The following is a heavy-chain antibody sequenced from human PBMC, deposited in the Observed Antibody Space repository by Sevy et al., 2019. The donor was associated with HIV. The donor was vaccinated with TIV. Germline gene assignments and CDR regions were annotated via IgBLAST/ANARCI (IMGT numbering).Heavy chain of an antibody. CDR2: INLNGENK. V-gene: IGHV3-23*01. J-gene: IGHJ4*02. D-gene: IGHD4-17*01. CDR1: GLTLNNYA. CDR3: LPPYGDYGRGN. Sequence: GESLKISCAASGLTLNNYAVSWVRQAPGKGLEWVSLINLNGENKFYADSVKGRFTISRDNFKNMLYLERKSPRAEDTAVSYCLPPYGDYGRGNWGTGTMVTVSS.